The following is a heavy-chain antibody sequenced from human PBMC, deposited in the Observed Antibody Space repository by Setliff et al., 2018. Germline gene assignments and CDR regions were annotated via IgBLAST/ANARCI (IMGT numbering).Heavy chain of an antibody. J-gene: IGHJ3*02. V-gene: IGHV3-7*03. Sequence: PGGSLRLSCAASGFTFSSYWMSWVRQAPGKGLEWVANIKQDGSEKYYADSVKGRFTISRDNSKNTLYLQMNSLRAEDTAVYYCARDKFYAFDIWGQGTMVTVSS. CDR2: IKQDGSEK. CDR3: ARDKFYAFDI. CDR1: GFTFSSYW.